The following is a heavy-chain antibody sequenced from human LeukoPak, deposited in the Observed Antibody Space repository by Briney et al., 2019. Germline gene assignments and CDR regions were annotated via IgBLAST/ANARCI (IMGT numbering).Heavy chain of an antibody. Sequence: PGGSLRLSCAASGFTFSSHGMHWVRQAPGKGLEGVAVVSYDGSSKYYADSVKGRFDISRDNSKNTLYLQMNSLRAEDTAMYYCAKSRPPSVVVAAVDYWGPGTLVTVS. CDR3: AKSRPPSVVVAAVDY. CDR2: VSYDGSSK. D-gene: IGHD2-15*01. CDR1: GFTFSSHG. J-gene: IGHJ4*02. V-gene: IGHV3-30*18.